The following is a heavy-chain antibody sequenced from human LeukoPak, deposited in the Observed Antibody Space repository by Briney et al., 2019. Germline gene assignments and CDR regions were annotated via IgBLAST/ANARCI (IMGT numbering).Heavy chain of an antibody. J-gene: IGHJ4*02. CDR3: ARDAGWRFDY. V-gene: IGHV6-1*01. CDR2: TYYRSKWYN. CDR1: GDSVSSNSVA. Sequence: SQTLSLTCAISGDSVSSNSVAWNWIRQSPSRGLEWLGSTYYRSKWYNDYAISIKGRISINPDTSKNQFSLQLNSVTPDDTAVYYCARDAGWRFDYWGQGTLVIVSS. D-gene: IGHD6-19*01.